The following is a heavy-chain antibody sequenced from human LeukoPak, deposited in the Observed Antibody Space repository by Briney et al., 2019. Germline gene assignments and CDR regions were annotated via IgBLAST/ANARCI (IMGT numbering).Heavy chain of an antibody. Sequence: PGGSLRLSCAASGFAFSSYAMSWVRQAPGNGLEWVSTISGSGGDTFYADSVKGRFTISRDNSQNNLYLQMNSLRAEDTAVYFCAKFDGYRTSSSSSAPAPWYFDYWGQGTLVTVP. CDR1: GFAFSSYA. CDR3: AKFDGYRTSSSSSAPAPWYFDY. V-gene: IGHV3-23*01. J-gene: IGHJ4*02. D-gene: IGHD2-2*01. CDR2: ISGSGGDT.